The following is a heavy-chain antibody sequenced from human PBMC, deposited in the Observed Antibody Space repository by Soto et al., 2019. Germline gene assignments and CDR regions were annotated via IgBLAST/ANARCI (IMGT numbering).Heavy chain of an antibody. J-gene: IGHJ2*01. CDR2: ISWNSGSI. CDR1: GFTFDDYA. D-gene: IGHD6-19*01. CDR3: AKGYSSGRGYWYFDL. V-gene: IGHV3-9*01. Sequence: VQLVESGGGLVQPGRSLRLSCAASGFTFDDYAMHWVRQAPGKGLEWVSGISWNSGSIGYADSLKGRFTISRDNAKNSLYLQMNSLRAEDTALYYCAKGYSSGRGYWYFDLWGRGTLVTVSS.